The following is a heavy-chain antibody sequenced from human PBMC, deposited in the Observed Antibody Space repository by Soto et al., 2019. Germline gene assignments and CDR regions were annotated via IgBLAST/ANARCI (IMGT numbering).Heavy chain of an antibody. CDR3: ARVPSITMARGENWFDP. J-gene: IGHJ5*02. CDR1: GGSFSGYY. CDR2: INHSGST. D-gene: IGHD3-10*01. V-gene: IGHV4-34*01. Sequence: PSETLSLTCAVYGGSFSGYYWSWIRQPPGKGLEWIGEINHSGSTNYNPSLKSRVTISVDTSKNQFSLKLSSVTAADTAVYYCARVPSITMARGENWFDPWGQGTLVTVSS.